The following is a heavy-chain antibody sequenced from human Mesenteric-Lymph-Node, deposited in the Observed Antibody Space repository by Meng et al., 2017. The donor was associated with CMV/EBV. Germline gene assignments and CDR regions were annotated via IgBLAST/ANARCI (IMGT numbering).Heavy chain of an antibody. D-gene: IGHD3-10*01. CDR2: LSGSGGTT. V-gene: IGHV3-23*01. Sequence: SGFTFSNYWTHWVRQAPGKGLEWVSTLSGSGGTTDYADSVKGRFIISRDNSRTTMYLQMNNLRAEDTAVYYCATRPYGSGSYYIFDSWGQGTLVTVSS. CDR1: GFTFSNYW. CDR3: ATRPYGSGSYYIFDS. J-gene: IGHJ4*02.